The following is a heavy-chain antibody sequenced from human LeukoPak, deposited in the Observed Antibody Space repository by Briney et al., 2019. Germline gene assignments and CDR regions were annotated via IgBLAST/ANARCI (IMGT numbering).Heavy chain of an antibody. CDR3: ARDGPYYGYFDY. CDR1: GGSISSYY. V-gene: IGHV4-4*09. D-gene: IGHD4-17*01. CDR2: IYTSGST. J-gene: IGHJ4*02. Sequence: SETLSLTCTVSGGSISSYYWGWIRQPPGKGLEWIGYIYTSGSTNYNPSLKSRVTISVDTSKNQFSLKLSSVTAADTAVYYCARDGPYYGYFDYWGQGTLVTVSS.